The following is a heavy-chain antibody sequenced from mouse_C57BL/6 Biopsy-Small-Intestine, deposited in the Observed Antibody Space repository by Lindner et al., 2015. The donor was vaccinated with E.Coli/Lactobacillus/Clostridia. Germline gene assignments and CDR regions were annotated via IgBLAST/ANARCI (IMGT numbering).Heavy chain of an antibody. Sequence: VQLQESGPELVKPGASVKISCKASGYAFSSSWMNWVKQRPGKGLEWIGRIYPGDGDTNYNGKFKGKATLTAYKSSSTAYMQLSSLTSEDSAVYFCARNLLRPTRADYWGQGTTLTVSS. V-gene: IGHV1-82*01. J-gene: IGHJ2*01. CDR1: GYAFSSSW. D-gene: IGHD1-2*01. CDR3: ARNLLRPTRADY. CDR2: IYPGDGDT.